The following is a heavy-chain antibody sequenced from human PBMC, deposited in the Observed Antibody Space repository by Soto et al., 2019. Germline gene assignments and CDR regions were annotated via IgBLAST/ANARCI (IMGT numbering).Heavy chain of an antibody. D-gene: IGHD3-10*01. J-gene: IGHJ6*02. Sequence: PGGSLRLSCAASGFTFSNAWMNWVRQAPGKGLEWVGRIKSKTDGGTTDYAAPVKGRFTISRDDSKNTLYLQMNSLKTEDTAVYYCTTVAMWFGELLGAPGYYYGMDVWGQGTTDTVSS. CDR2: IKSKTDGGTT. CDR1: GFTFSNAW. CDR3: TTVAMWFGELLGAPGYYYGMDV. V-gene: IGHV3-15*07.